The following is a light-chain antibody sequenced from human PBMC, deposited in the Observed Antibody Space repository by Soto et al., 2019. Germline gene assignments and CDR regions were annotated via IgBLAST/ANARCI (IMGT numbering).Light chain of an antibody. CDR3: AAWDVSLVV. J-gene: IGLJ2*01. CDR1: SSNIGTNT. CDR2: SDN. V-gene: IGLV1-44*01. Sequence: QSVLTQPPSASGTPGQRVTISCSGSSSNIGTNTVIWYQQLPGAAPKLLIYSDNQRPSGVPDRFSGSKSGTSASPAISGLQSEDEADYYCAAWDVSLVVFGGGTQLTVL.